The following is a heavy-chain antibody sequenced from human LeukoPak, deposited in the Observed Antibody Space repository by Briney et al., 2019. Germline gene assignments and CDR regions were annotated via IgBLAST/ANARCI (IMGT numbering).Heavy chain of an antibody. Sequence: ASVKVSCKVSGYTLTELSMHWVRQAPGKGLEWMGGFDPEDGETIYAQKFQGRVTMTEDTSTDTAYMELSSLRSEDTAVYYCARKGSSGYYDAFVYWGQGTLVTVSS. CDR2: FDPEDGET. CDR3: ARKGSSGYYDAFVY. J-gene: IGHJ4*02. V-gene: IGHV1-24*01. D-gene: IGHD3-22*01. CDR1: GYTLTELS.